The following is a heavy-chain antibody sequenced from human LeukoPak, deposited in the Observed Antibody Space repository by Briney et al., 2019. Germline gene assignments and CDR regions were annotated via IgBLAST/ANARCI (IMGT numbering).Heavy chain of an antibody. CDR2: INPNSGGT. J-gene: IGHJ4*02. D-gene: IGHD2/OR15-2a*01. CDR3: AIRRISDFMTSDY. Sequence: ASVKVSCKASGYTFTGYYMHWVRQAPGQGLEWMGWINPNSGGTNYAQKFQGRVTMTRDTSISAAYMELSRLRSDDTAIYYCAIRRISDFMTSDYWGQGTLVTVSS. CDR1: GYTFTGYY. V-gene: IGHV1-2*02.